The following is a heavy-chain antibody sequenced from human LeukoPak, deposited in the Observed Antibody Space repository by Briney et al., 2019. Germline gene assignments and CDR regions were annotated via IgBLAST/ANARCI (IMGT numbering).Heavy chain of an antibody. J-gene: IGHJ6*02. CDR1: GFTFSSYW. D-gene: IGHD3-22*01. CDR2: INSDGSST. V-gene: IGHV3-74*01. CDR3: ARARPWDSSRSYYFGMDV. Sequence: GGSLRLSCAASGFTFSSYWMHWVRQAPGKGLVWVSRINSDGSSTSYADSVKGRFTISRDNAKNTLYLQMNSLRDEDTAVYYCARARPWDSSRSYYFGMDVWGHGTTVTVSS.